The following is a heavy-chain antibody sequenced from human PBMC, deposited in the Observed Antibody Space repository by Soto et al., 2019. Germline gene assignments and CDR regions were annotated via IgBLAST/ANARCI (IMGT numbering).Heavy chain of an antibody. CDR1: GFTFSDYY. CDR2: ISSSGSTI. D-gene: IGHD3-3*01. Sequence: GGSLRLSCAASGFTFSDYYMSWIRQAPGKGLEWVSYISSSGSTIYYADSVKGRFTISRDNAKNSLYLQMNSLRAEDTAVYYCSSDRTPAYYDFWSGTPRGAFDIWGQGTMVTVSS. V-gene: IGHV3-11*01. CDR3: SSDRTPAYYDFWSGTPRGAFDI. J-gene: IGHJ3*02.